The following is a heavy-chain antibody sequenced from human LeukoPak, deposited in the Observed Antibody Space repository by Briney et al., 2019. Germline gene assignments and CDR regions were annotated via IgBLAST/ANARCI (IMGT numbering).Heavy chain of an antibody. V-gene: IGHV1-2*04. D-gene: IGHD6-13*01. CDR1: GYTFTGYY. CDR3: ARSPTTYSSSWSNWFDP. CDR2: INPNSGGT. Sequence: SVKVSCKASGYTFTGYYMHWVRQAPGQGLEWMGWINPNSGGTNYAQKFQGWVTMTRDTSISTAYMELSRLRSDDTAVYYCARSPTTYSSSWSNWFDPWGQGTLVTVSS. J-gene: IGHJ5*02.